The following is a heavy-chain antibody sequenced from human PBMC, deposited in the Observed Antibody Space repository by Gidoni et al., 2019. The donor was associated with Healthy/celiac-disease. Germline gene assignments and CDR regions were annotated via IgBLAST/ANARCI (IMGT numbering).Heavy chain of an antibody. D-gene: IGHD6-13*01. J-gene: IGHJ3*02. Sequence: EVQLLESGGGLVQHGGSLRLSCAASVFTFSSYAMGWGRQAPGKGVEWVSAISGSGGSTYYADSVKGRFTISGDNSKNTLYLQMNSLRAEDTAVYYCAKVRIAAAGEGAFDIWGQGTMVTVSS. CDR1: VFTFSSYA. CDR3: AKVRIAAAGEGAFDI. V-gene: IGHV3-23*01. CDR2: ISGSGGST.